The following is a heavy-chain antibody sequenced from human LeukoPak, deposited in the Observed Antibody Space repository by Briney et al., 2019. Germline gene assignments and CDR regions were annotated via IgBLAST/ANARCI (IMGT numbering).Heavy chain of an antibody. Sequence: GGSLRLSCAASGFTFSSYAMSWVRQAPGKGLEWVSGITGSGGSTYYADSVKGRFTISRDNSKNTLHLQMNSLRAEDTAVYYCAKDGDSSGWYYFDYWGQGTLVTVSS. CDR1: GFTFSSYA. V-gene: IGHV3-23*01. J-gene: IGHJ4*02. CDR3: AKDGDSSGWYYFDY. CDR2: ITGSGGST. D-gene: IGHD6-19*01.